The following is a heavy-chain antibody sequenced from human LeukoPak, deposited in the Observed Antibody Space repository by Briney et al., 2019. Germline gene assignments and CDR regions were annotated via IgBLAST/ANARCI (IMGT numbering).Heavy chain of an antibody. J-gene: IGHJ6*02. Sequence: GGSLRLSCAASGFTFSSYGMHWVRQAPGKGLEWVAVIWYDGSNKYYADSVKGRFTISRDNSKNSLYLQMSSLKPEDTAVYYCAKDRSRCSGGTCYLFGMDVWGQGTTVTVSS. D-gene: IGHD2-15*01. CDR1: GFTFSSYG. CDR3: AKDRSRCSGGTCYLFGMDV. V-gene: IGHV3-30*02. CDR2: IWYDGSNK.